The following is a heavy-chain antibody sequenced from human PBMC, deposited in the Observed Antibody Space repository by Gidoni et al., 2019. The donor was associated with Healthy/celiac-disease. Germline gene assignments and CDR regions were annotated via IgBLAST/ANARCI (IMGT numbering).Heavy chain of an antibody. V-gene: IGHV4-39*01. CDR2: IYYSGST. Sequence: LEWIGSIYYSGSTYYNPSLKSRVTISVDTSKNQFSLKLSSVTAADTAVYYCARLLVAPTGPDYWGQGTLVTVSS. D-gene: IGHD1-26*01. J-gene: IGHJ4*02. CDR3: ARLLVAPTGPDY.